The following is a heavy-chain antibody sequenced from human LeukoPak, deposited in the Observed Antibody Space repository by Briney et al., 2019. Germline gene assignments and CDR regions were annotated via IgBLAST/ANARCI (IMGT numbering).Heavy chain of an antibody. V-gene: IGHV3-23*01. CDR3: ARDTLTGTYYYYGMDV. D-gene: IGHD1-7*01. CDR1: GFTFSSYA. CDR2: ISGSGGST. Sequence: GGFLRLSCAASGFTFSSYAMSWVRQAPGKGLEWVSAISGSGGSTYYADSVKGRFTISRDNSKNTLYLQMNSLRAEDTAVYYCARDTLTGTYYYYGMDVWGQGTTVTVSS. J-gene: IGHJ6*02.